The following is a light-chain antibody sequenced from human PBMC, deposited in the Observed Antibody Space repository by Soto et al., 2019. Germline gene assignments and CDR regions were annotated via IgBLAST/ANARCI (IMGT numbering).Light chain of an antibody. CDR3: SSYTSSSTPFYG. Sequence: QSALTQPASVSGSPGQSITISCTGTSSDVGGYNYVSRYQQHPGKAPKLMIYDVSNRPSGVSNRFSGSKSGNTASLTISGLQAEDEADYYCSSYTSSSTPFYGFGTGTKLTVL. J-gene: IGLJ1*01. CDR2: DVS. V-gene: IGLV2-14*01. CDR1: SSDVGGYNY.